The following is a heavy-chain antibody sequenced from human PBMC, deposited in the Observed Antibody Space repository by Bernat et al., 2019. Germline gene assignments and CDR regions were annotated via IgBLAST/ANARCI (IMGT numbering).Heavy chain of an antibody. Sequence: QVQLVESGGGVVQPGRSLRLSCAASGFTFSSYGMHWVRQAPGKGLEWVAVIWYDGSNKYYADSVKGRFTISRDNSKNTLYLQMNSLRAEDTAVYYCARDTVTYCSGGSCYSHEVAYWSQGTLVTVSS. D-gene: IGHD2-15*01. V-gene: IGHV3-30*19. CDR2: IWYDGSNK. CDR1: GFTFSSYG. J-gene: IGHJ4*02. CDR3: ARDTVTYCSGGSCYSHEVAY.